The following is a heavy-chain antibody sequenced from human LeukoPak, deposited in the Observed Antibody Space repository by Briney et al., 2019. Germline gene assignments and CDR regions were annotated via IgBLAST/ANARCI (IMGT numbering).Heavy chain of an antibody. Sequence: GGSLRLSCAVSGITLSNYGMSWVRQAPGKGLEWVAGISDSGGSTNYADSVKGRFTIPRDNPKNTLYLQMNSLRAEDTPVYFCAKRGVVIRVILVGFHKEAYYFDSWGQGALVTVSS. V-gene: IGHV3-23*01. CDR1: GITLSNYG. CDR3: AKRGVVIRVILVGFHKEAYYFDS. J-gene: IGHJ4*02. D-gene: IGHD3-22*01. CDR2: ISDSGGST.